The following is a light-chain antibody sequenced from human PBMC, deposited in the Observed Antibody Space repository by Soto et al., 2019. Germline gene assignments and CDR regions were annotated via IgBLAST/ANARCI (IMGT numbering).Light chain of an antibody. V-gene: IGKV1-12*01. CDR3: QQRSNWPGVT. Sequence: DIQMTQSPASVSASVGDRVTITFRSSQDISNWVAWYQQKPGKAPKLLIYKASTLDLGVPSRFSGSGSGTEFTLTISSLEPEDFAVYYCQQRSNWPGVTFGQGTRLEI. J-gene: IGKJ5*01. CDR2: KAS. CDR1: QDISNW.